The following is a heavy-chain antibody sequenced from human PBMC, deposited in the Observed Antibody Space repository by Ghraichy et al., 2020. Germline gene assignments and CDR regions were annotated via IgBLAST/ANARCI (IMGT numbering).Heavy chain of an antibody. CDR1: GYTFTRNG. Sequence: ASVKVSCKASGYTFTRNGISWVRQAPGQGLEWMGWINAYNGNTNYTQKLQGRVTMSTDTSTSTAYMEVRSLRSDDTAVYYCARESLVWFGEDYWGQGTLVTVSS. D-gene: IGHD3-10*01. V-gene: IGHV1-18*01. J-gene: IGHJ4*02. CDR3: ARESLVWFGEDY. CDR2: INAYNGNT.